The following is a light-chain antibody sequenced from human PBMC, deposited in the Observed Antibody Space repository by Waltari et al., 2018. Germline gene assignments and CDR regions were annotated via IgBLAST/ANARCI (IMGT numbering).Light chain of an antibody. CDR2: LEGSGSY. J-gene: IGLJ3*02. CDR1: SAHSIYI. V-gene: IGLV4-60*03. CDR3: ETWDSNTRV. Sequence: QPVLTQSSSASASLGSSVKLTCTLSSAHSIYIIAWHQQQPGKAPRYLMKLEGSGSYNKGSGVPDRFSGSSSGADRYLTISNLQSEDEADYYCETWDSNTRVFGGGTKLTVL.